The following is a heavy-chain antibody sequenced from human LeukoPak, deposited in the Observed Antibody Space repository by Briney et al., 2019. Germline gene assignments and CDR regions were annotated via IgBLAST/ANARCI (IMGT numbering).Heavy chain of an antibody. Sequence: GGSLRLSCAASGFTVSSNYMSWVRQAPGKGLEWVSYISSSGSTIYYADSVKGRFTISRDNAKNSLYLQMNSLRAEDTAVYYCAREQWLATYYFDYWGQGTLVTVSS. D-gene: IGHD6-19*01. J-gene: IGHJ4*02. CDR3: AREQWLATYYFDY. V-gene: IGHV3-11*01. CDR1: GFTVSSNY. CDR2: ISSSGSTI.